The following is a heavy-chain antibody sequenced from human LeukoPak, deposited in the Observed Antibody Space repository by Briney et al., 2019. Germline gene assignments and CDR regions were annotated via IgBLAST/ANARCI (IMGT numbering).Heavy chain of an antibody. CDR3: ARVAGTGFYYFDY. Sequence: SETLSLTCTVSGGSISSYYWSWIRQPPGKGLEWIGYIYYSGSTNYNPSLKSRVTISVDTSKNQFSLKLSSVTVADTAVYYCARVAGTGFYYFDYWGQGTLVTVSS. CDR1: GGSISSYY. V-gene: IGHV4-59*01. CDR2: IYYSGST. D-gene: IGHD6-13*01. J-gene: IGHJ4*02.